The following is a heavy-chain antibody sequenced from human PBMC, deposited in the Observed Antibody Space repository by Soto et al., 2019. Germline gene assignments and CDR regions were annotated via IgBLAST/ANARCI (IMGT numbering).Heavy chain of an antibody. CDR1: GGSFSANY. CDR3: ASARFDY. V-gene: IGHV4-34*01. CDR2: INHRGYT. Sequence: QVQLQQWGAGLLKPSETLSLTCAVYGGSFSANYWTWIRQPPGKGLEWVGEINHRGYTNYSPSLEIRVTLSVAPSNNHFSLKLTSVTAADTAVYYCASARFDYWGRGILVTVSS. J-gene: IGHJ4*02.